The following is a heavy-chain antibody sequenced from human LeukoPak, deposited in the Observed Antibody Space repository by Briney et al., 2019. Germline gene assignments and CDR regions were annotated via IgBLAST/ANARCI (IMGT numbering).Heavy chain of an antibody. J-gene: IGHJ4*02. CDR3: AREAGGYSGYDYYYLDY. V-gene: IGHV3-7*01. CDR2: IKQDGSEK. Sequence: GGSLRLSCAASGFTFSSYWMSWVRQAPGKGLEWVANIKQDGSEKYYVDSVKGRFTISRDNAKNSLYLQMNSLRAEDTAVYYCAREAGGYSGYDYYYLDYWGQGTLVTVSS. D-gene: IGHD5-12*01. CDR1: GFTFSSYW.